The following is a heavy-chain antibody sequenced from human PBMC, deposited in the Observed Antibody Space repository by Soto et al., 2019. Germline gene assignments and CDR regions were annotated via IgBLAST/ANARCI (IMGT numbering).Heavy chain of an antibody. Sequence: GGSLRLSCAASGFTFSSYAMSWVRQAPGKGLEWVSAISGSGGSTYYADSVKGRFTISRDNSKNTLYLQMNSLRAEDTAVYYCAKSMTYYDILTGYQPSYYFDYWGQGTLVTVSS. CDR3: AKSMTYYDILTGYQPSYYFDY. CDR2: ISGSGGST. D-gene: IGHD3-9*01. V-gene: IGHV3-23*01. J-gene: IGHJ4*02. CDR1: GFTFSSYA.